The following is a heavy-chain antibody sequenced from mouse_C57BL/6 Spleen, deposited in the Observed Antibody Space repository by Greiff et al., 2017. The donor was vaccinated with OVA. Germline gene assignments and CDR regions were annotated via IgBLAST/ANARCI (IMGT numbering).Heavy chain of an antibody. CDR3: ARDYGSTHVAY. D-gene: IGHD1-1*01. CDR2: IHPNSGST. V-gene: IGHV1-64*01. J-gene: IGHJ3*01. CDR1: GYTFTSYW. Sequence: QVQLKQPGAELVKPGASVKLSCKASGYTFTSYWMHWVKQRPGQGLEWIGMIHPNSGSTNYNEKFKSKATLTVDKSSSTAYMQLSSLTSEDSAVYYCARDYGSTHVAYWGQGTLVTVSA.